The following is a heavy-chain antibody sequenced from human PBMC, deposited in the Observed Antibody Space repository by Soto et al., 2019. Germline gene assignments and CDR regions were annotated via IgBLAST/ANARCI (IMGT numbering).Heavy chain of an antibody. D-gene: IGHD4-17*01. CDR2: IYPGDSDT. J-gene: IGHJ6*03. CDR3: ARHRSADGDPNYYYYYYMDV. V-gene: IGHV5-51*01. Sequence: PGESLKISCKGSGYSFTSYWIGWVRQMPGKGLEWMGIIYPGDSDTRYSPSFQGQVTISADKSISTAYLQWSSLKASDTAMYYCARHRSADGDPNYYYYYYMDVWGKGTTVTVSS. CDR1: GYSFTSYW.